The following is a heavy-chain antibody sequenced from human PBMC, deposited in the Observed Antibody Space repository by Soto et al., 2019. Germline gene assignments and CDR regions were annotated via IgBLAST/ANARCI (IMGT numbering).Heavy chain of an antibody. V-gene: IGHV4-39*01. CDR2: IYYSGNT. CDR3: ARRDADHFAF. Sequence: SETLSLTCTVSGGSISSRSYYWGWIRQPPGKGLEWIGTIYYSGNTYYNPSLKSRDTISVDTSENQFSLKLSSVTAADTAVYYCARRDADHFAFWGQGTLVTVSS. D-gene: IGHD3-3*02. CDR1: GGSISSRSYY. J-gene: IGHJ4*02.